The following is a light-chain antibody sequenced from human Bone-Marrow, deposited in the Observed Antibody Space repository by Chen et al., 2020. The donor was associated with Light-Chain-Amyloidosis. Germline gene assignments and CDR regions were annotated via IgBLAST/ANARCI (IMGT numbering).Light chain of an antibody. CDR3: QSADSSGTYEVI. J-gene: IGLJ2*01. CDR1: DLPTKY. V-gene: IGLV3-25*03. Sequence: SYELTQPPSVSVSPGQTARITCSGDDLPTKYAYWYQQKPGQAPVLVIHRDTERPSGISERFSGSSSGTTATLTISGVQAEDEADYHSQSADSSGTYEVIFGGGTKLTGL. CDR2: RDT.